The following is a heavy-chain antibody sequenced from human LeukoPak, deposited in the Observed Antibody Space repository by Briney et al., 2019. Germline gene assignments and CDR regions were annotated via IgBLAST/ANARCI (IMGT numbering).Heavy chain of an antibody. D-gene: IGHD5-18*01. V-gene: IGHV3-15*01. CDR1: GLTFSNAW. CDR3: ITDLGPPKRYSYSYYGMEV. CDR2: IKSKTDGGTT. J-gene: IGHJ6*02. Sequence: AGGSLRLSCAAPGLTFSNAWMTWVRQAPGKGLEWVGRIKSKTDGGTTVYAAPVKGRFTISRDDSKNTLYLQMNSLKTEDTGVYYCITDLGPPKRYSYSYYGMEVWGQGTTVTVSS.